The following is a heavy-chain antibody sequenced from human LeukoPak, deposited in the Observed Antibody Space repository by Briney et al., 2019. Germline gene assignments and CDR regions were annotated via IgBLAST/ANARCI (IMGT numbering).Heavy chain of an antibody. CDR1: GFTFSSYW. D-gene: IGHD6-13*01. CDR2: IDWNGGST. V-gene: IGHV3-20*04. CDR3: AREDSSSWGYYFDY. Sequence: GGSLRLSCAASGFTFSSYWMHWVRQAPGKGLEWVSGIDWNGGSTGYADSVKGRFTISRDNAKNSLYLQMNSLRAEDTALYYCAREDSSSWGYYFDYWGQGTLVTVSS. J-gene: IGHJ4*02.